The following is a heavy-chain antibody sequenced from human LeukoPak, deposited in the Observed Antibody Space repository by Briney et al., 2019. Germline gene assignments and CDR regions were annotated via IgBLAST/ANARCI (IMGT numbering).Heavy chain of an antibody. CDR1: GGSFSGYY. V-gene: IGHV4-34*01. D-gene: IGHD3-3*01. CDR3: ARGKIFGVVIIRRHYYYYMDV. CDR2: INHSGST. J-gene: IGHJ6*03. Sequence: SETLSLTCAVYGGSFSGYYWSWIRQPPGKGLEWIGEINHSGSTNYNPSLKSRVTISVDTSKNQFSLKLSSVTAADTAEYYCARGKIFGVVIIRRHYYYYMDVWGKGTTVTVSS.